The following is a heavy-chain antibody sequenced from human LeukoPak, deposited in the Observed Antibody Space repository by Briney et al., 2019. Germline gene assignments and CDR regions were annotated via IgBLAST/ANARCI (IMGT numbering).Heavy chain of an antibody. D-gene: IGHD1-26*01. V-gene: IGHV3-48*04. CDR3: TRDPSNSGSYSRLDY. CDR2: ISSSSRTI. Sequence: PGGSLRLPCAASGFTFSRYSMNWVRQAPGKGLEWVSYISSSSRTIHYADSVKGRFTISRDNAKNSLYLQMNSLRAEDTALYYCTRDPSNSGSYSRLDYWGQGTLVTVSS. CDR1: GFTFSRYS. J-gene: IGHJ4*02.